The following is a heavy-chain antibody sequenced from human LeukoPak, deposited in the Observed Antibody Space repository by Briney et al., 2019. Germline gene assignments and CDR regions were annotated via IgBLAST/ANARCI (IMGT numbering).Heavy chain of an antibody. D-gene: IGHD1-26*01. CDR3: ARDPYSGSYGNYYYYYFMDV. V-gene: IGHV3-21*01. Sequence: GSLRLSCAASGFTFSSYNMNWVRQAPGKGLEWVSSITSGSSYIYYADSVKGRFTISRDNAKNSLYLQMNGLGAEDTAVYYCARDPYSGSYGNYYYYYFMDVWGKGTTVTISS. CDR1: GFTFSSYN. J-gene: IGHJ6*03. CDR2: ITSGSSYI.